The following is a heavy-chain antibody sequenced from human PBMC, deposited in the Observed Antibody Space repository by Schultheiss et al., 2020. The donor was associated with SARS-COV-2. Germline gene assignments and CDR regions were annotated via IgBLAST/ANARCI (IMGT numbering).Heavy chain of an antibody. CDR3: ARSRSPGSFDY. Sequence: SETLSLTCTVSGGSISSGGYYWSWIRQHPGKGLEWIGHIYYSGTIYYNPSLKSRVTISVDTSKNQFSLKLSSVTAADTAVYYCARSRSPGSFDYWGQGTLVTVSS. CDR1: GGSISSGGYY. V-gene: IGHV4-31*03. J-gene: IGHJ4*02. D-gene: IGHD1-26*01. CDR2: IYYSGTI.